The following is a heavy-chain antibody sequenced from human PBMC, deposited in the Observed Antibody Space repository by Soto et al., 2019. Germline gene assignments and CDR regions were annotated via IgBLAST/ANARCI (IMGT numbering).Heavy chain of an antibody. Sequence: EVQLVESGRGSVQPGGSLKLSCAASGFTFSGSTIHWVRQTSGKGLGWVGRIPSKINTYVTAYAASVKGRFSISRDASKNTAYLQMNSLKIEDTAVYYCARQHLDVPVASAFDYWGQGTLVTVSS. CDR3: ARQHLDVPVASAFDY. CDR1: GFTFSGST. D-gene: IGHD6-19*01. V-gene: IGHV3-73*02. CDR2: IPSKINTYVT. J-gene: IGHJ4*02.